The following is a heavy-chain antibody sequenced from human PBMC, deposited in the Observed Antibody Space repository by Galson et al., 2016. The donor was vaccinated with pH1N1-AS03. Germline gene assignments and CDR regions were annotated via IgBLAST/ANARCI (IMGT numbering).Heavy chain of an antibody. V-gene: IGHV3-21*01. CDR2: ISSANSYI. CDR1: GFTFSSYN. D-gene: IGHD4-23*01. CDR3: ARAVDYGGNSAGNYFDY. Sequence: SLRLSCAASGFTFSSYNMHWVRQAPGKGLEWVSSISSANSYIYYADSLKGRFTISRDNTKKSLYLEMNSLRAEDTAVYYCARAVDYGGNSAGNYFDYWGQGTLVTVSS. J-gene: IGHJ4*02.